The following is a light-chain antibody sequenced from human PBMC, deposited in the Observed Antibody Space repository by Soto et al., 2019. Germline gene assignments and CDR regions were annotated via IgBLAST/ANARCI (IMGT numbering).Light chain of an antibody. J-gene: IGLJ2*01. V-gene: IGLV2-14*01. CDR1: SSDIGGYNY. CDR3: SSYPTSSTVL. Sequence: QSVLTQPASVSGSPGQSITISCTGTSSDIGGYNYVSWYQQHPGKAPKLMIYEVTNRPSGVSYRFSGSKSGNTASLTISGLQAEDEADYYCSSYPTSSTVLFAGGTKLTVL. CDR2: EVT.